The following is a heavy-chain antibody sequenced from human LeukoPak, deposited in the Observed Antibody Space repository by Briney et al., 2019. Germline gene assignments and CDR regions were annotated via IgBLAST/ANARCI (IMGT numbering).Heavy chain of an antibody. CDR2: ISGSGGST. Sequence: GSLKLSCAASGFTFNSYAMSWVRQAPGKGLEWVSAISGSGGSTYYADSVKGRFTISRDNSKNTLYLQMNSLRAEDTAVYYCAKHGGVVVTVPFDYWGQGTLVTVSS. D-gene: IGHD2-21*02. V-gene: IGHV3-23*01. CDR3: AKHGGVVVTVPFDY. CDR1: GFTFNSYA. J-gene: IGHJ4*02.